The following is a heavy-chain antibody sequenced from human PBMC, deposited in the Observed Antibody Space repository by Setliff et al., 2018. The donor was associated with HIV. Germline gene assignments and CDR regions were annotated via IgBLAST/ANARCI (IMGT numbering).Heavy chain of an antibody. Sequence: SETLSLTCSVSGGSISSSTYYWAWIRQPPGRGLEWIGNMFYSGSTYYNPALKSRVTISVDTSKNQFSLKLSSVTAADTAVYYCARGCHPRVGAYYYGSGSPRGSYYYYYMDVWGKGTTVTV. D-gene: IGHD3-10*01. CDR2: MFYSGST. J-gene: IGHJ6*03. CDR1: GGSISSSTYY. CDR3: ARGCHPRVGAYYYGSGSPRGSYYYYYMDV. V-gene: IGHV4-39*01.